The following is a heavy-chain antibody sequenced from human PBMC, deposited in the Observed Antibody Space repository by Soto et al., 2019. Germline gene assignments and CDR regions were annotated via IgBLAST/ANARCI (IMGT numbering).Heavy chain of an antibody. V-gene: IGHV3-74*01. J-gene: IGHJ4*02. CDR3: ARLYYDFWSGYFSFDY. CDR1: GFTFSSYW. CDR2: INSDGSST. D-gene: IGHD3-3*01. Sequence: VQLVESGGGLVQPGGSLRLSCAASGFTFSSYWMHWVRQAPGKGLVWVSRINSDGSSTSYADSVKGRFTISRDNAKNTLYLQMNSLRAEDTAVYYCARLYYDFWSGYFSFDYWGQGTLVTVSS.